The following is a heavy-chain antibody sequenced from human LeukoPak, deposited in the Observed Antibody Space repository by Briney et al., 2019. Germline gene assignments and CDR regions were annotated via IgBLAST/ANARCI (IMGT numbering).Heavy chain of an antibody. Sequence: PSETLSLTCTVSGGSISNSDYFWGWIRQPPGKGLEWIANIYYGGSNNYNPSLKSRITISVDTSRNQYSLKLNSLTAADTAVYFCARHQAWSGWYLGSWGQGSLVTVSS. CDR1: GGSISNSDYF. V-gene: IGHV4-39*01. CDR2: IYYGGSN. CDR3: ARHQAWSGWYLGS. J-gene: IGHJ4*02. D-gene: IGHD6-19*01.